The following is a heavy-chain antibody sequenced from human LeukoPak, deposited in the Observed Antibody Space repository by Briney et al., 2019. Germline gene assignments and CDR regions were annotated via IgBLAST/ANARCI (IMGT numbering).Heavy chain of an antibody. CDR2: IYYSGST. Sequence: SETLSLTCTVSGGAITGYYWSWIRQPPGKGLEWIGYIYYSGSTNYNPSLKSRVTMSIDTSKKQFSLKLSSVTAADTAVYYCARGVVPAANYNWFDPWGQGTLVTVSS. CDR1: GGAITGYY. V-gene: IGHV4-59*01. D-gene: IGHD2-2*01. CDR3: ARGVVPAANYNWFDP. J-gene: IGHJ5*02.